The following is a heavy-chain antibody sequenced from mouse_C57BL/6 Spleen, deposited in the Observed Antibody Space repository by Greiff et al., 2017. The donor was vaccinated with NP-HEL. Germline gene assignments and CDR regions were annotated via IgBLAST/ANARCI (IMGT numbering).Heavy chain of an antibody. CDR3: ANHYYDYDDYYAMDY. Sequence: EVQLVESGGGLVKPGGSLKLSCAASGFTFSDYGMHWVRQAPEKGLEWVAYISSGSSTIYYADTVKGRFTISRDNAKNTLFLQMTSLRSEDTAMYYCANHYYDYDDYYAMDYWGQGTSVTVSS. CDR2: ISSGSSTI. CDR1: GFTFSDYG. J-gene: IGHJ4*01. D-gene: IGHD2-4*01. V-gene: IGHV5-17*01.